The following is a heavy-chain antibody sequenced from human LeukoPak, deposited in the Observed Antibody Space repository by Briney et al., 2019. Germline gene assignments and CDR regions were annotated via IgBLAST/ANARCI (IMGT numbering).Heavy chain of an antibody. CDR3: AKGAKGARYSSGLKPLDY. D-gene: IGHD6-19*01. CDR2: ISYDGSNK. Sequence: PGRSLRLSCAAFGFTFSSYGMHWVRQAPGKGLEWVAVISYDGSNKYYADSVKGRFTISRDNSKNTLYLQMNSLRAEDTAVYYCAKGAKGARYSSGLKPLDYWGQGTLVTVSS. J-gene: IGHJ4*02. V-gene: IGHV3-30*18. CDR1: GFTFSSYG.